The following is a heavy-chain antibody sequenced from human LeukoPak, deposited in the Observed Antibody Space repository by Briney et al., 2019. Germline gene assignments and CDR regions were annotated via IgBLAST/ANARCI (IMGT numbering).Heavy chain of an antibody. D-gene: IGHD3-22*01. CDR1: GGSISGYY. J-gene: IGHJ5*02. Sequence: SETLSLTCTVSGGSISGYYWSWIRQPPGKGLEWIGYIYYSGSTNYNPSLKSRVTISVDTSKNQFSLKLSSVTAADTAVYYCASRTYYYDSSGYSWGQGTLVTVSS. CDR2: IYYSGST. V-gene: IGHV4-59*01. CDR3: ASRTYYYDSSGYS.